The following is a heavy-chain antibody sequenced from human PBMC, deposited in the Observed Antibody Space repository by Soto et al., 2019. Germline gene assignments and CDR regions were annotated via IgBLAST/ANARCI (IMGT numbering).Heavy chain of an antibody. CDR2: IEPRDSYT. CDR1: GYSFTNNW. Sequence: GESLKISCKGSGYSFTNNWISWVRQMPGKGLEWMGRIEPRDSYTNYSPSFQGHVTISVDKSDNTSYLQWNSLKASDSAMYFCARSYCLRNGCNNGYFDDWGRGPLVTVSS. J-gene: IGHJ4*01. CDR3: ARSYCLRNGCNNGYFDD. D-gene: IGHD2-21*01. V-gene: IGHV5-10-1*01.